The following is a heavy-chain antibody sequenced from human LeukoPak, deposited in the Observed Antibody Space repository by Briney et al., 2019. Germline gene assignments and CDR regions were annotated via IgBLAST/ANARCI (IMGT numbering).Heavy chain of an antibody. D-gene: IGHD2-2*01. V-gene: IGHV1-2*02. Sequence: ASVKVSCKASGYTFTGYYMHWVRQAPGQGLEWMGWINPNSGGTNYAQKFQGRVTMTRDTSISTAYMELSRLRPDDTAVYYCARSPARYCSSTSCSFDPWGQGTLVTVSS. CDR1: GYTFTGYY. CDR3: ARSPARYCSSTSCSFDP. J-gene: IGHJ5*02. CDR2: INPNSGGT.